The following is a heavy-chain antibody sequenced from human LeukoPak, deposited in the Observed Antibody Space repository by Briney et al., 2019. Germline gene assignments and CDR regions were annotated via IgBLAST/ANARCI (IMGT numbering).Heavy chain of an antibody. J-gene: IGHJ6*02. CDR2: ISAYNGNT. CDR1: GYTFTSYS. D-gene: IGHD1-14*01. Sequence: GASVKVSCKASGYTFTSYSISWVRQAPGQGLEWMGWISAYNGNTNYAQKLQGRVTMTTDTSTSTAYMELRSLRSDDTAVYYCARVCSVRTQHWAPCAYKPHYYYGMDVWGQGTTVTVSS. V-gene: IGHV1-18*01. CDR3: ARVCSVRTQHWAPCAYKPHYYYGMDV.